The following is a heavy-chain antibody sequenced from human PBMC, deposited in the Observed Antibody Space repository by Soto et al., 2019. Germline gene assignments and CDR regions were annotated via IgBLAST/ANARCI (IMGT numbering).Heavy chain of an antibody. D-gene: IGHD3-16*01. V-gene: IGHV4-34*01. CDR1: GGSFSDYY. Sequence: SETLSLTCRVEGGSFSDYYWNWIRQSPERGLEWIGEINYRGTHNYNPSLRSRVTLSVDTSKNEFSLRLDSVAAADTAVYYCTRGGGVRTSQMVWFDPWGQGTVVTVSS. CDR2: INYRGTH. CDR3: TRGGGVRTSQMVWFDP. J-gene: IGHJ5*02.